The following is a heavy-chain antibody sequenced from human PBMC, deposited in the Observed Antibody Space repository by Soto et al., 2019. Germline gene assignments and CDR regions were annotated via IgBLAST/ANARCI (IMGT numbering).Heavy chain of an antibody. V-gene: IGHV3-21*01. CDR2: LTSTSSYT. Sequence: GGSLRLSCAASGFTFSSYSMNWVRQVPGKGLEWVSSLTSTSSYTYYADSVKGRFTISRDNSNNTPYLQMNNLRAQDTAIYYCARVIGYYGSGTIPFDHWGQGTLVTVSS. CDR3: ARVIGYYGSGTIPFDH. D-gene: IGHD3-10*01. CDR1: GFTFSSYS. J-gene: IGHJ4*02.